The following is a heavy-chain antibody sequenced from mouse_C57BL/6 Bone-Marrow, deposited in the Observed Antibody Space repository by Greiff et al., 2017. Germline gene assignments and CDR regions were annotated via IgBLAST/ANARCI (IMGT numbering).Heavy chain of an antibody. CDR2: ISDGGSYT. Sequence: EVQLVESGGGLVKPGGSLKLSCAASGFTFSSYAISWVRQTPEKRLEWVATISDGGSYTYYPDNVKGRFTISRDNAKNNLYLQMSHLKSEDTAMYYCARDRGQLRLNYFDYWGQGTTLTVSS. CDR1: GFTFSSYA. J-gene: IGHJ2*01. D-gene: IGHD3-2*02. V-gene: IGHV5-4*01. CDR3: ARDRGQLRLNYFDY.